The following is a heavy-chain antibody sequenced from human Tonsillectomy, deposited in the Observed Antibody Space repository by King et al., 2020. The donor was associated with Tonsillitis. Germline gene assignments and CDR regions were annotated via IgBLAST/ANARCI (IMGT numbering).Heavy chain of an antibody. CDR3: ARDQVQMATSYNWFDP. CDR2: INPNSGGT. J-gene: IGHJ5*02. D-gene: IGHD5-24*01. CDR1: GYTFTGYY. V-gene: IGHV1-2*02. Sequence: VQLVESGAEVKKPGASVKVSCKASGYTFTGYYMQWVRQAPGQGLEWMGWINPNSGGTNYAQNFQGRVTMTRDTSIRTAYMELSSLRSDDTAVYYCARDQVQMATSYNWFDPWGQGTLVTVSS.